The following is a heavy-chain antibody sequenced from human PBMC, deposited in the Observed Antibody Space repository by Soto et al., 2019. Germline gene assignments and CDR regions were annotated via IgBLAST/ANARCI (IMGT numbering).Heavy chain of an antibody. V-gene: IGHV3-30*03. CDR1: GFTFSSYG. CDR3: ATSRVLSSVWPNAFDI. Sequence: QVQLVESGGGVVQPGRSLRLSCAASGFTFSSYGMHWVRQAPGKGLEWVAVISYDGSNKYYADSVKGRFTISRDNSKNTLYLQMNSLRAEDTAVYYCATSRVLSSVWPNAFDIWGQGTMVTVSS. J-gene: IGHJ3*02. CDR2: ISYDGSNK.